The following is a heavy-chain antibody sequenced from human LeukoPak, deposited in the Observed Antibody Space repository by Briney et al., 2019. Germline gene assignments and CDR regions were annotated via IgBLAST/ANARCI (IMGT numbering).Heavy chain of an antibody. CDR2: ISGSGGST. V-gene: IGHV3-23*01. CDR3: AKVSYGSGSYSYYFDY. D-gene: IGHD3-10*01. Sequence: GGSLRLSCAASGFTFSSYAMSWVRQAPGKGLEWVSAISGSGGSTYYADSVKGRFTISRDNSKNTLYLQMNSLRAENTAVYYCAKVSYGSGSYSYYFDYWGQGTLVTVSS. J-gene: IGHJ4*02. CDR1: GFTFSSYA.